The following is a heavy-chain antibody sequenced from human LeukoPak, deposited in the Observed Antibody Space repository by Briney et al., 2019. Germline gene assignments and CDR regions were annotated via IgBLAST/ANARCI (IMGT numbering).Heavy chain of an antibody. Sequence: PSETLSLTCTVSGGPISNYYWTWIRQSPGQGLEWIGYVYNSGITDYNPSLKSRLTILLDTSKNQFSLRLSSMTAADTAVYYCARSRGLAGAATVIDYWGQGTRVIVSS. CDR3: ARSRGLAGAATVIDY. J-gene: IGHJ4*02. D-gene: IGHD6-25*01. V-gene: IGHV4-59*08. CDR1: GGPISNYY. CDR2: VYNSGIT.